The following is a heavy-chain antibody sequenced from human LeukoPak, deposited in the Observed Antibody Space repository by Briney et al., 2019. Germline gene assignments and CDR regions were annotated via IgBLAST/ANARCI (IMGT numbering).Heavy chain of an antibody. V-gene: IGHV4-39*01. J-gene: IGHJ3*02. D-gene: IGHD3-3*01. CDR2: VYYSGDT. CDR3: ARSTTIPYHAFDI. Sequence: SETLSLTCSVSGGSISSSSHYWGWIRQPPGKGLEWIGSVYYSGDTYYNPSLKSRVPISVDTSKNQFSLKVTPVTAADTAVYYCARSTTIPYHAFDIWGQGTMVTVSS. CDR1: GGSISSSSHY.